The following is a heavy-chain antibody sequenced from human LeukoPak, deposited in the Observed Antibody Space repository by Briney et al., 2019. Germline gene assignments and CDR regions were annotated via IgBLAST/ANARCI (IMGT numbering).Heavy chain of an antibody. D-gene: IGHD3-22*01. CDR1: GDSISSGDYY. J-gene: IGHJ5*02. V-gene: IGHV4-30-4*01. Sequence: SQTLSLTCTVSGDSISSGDYYWRWIRQPPGKGLEWIGYIYYNGSTYYNPSLKSRLTISVDTSKNQFSLKLSSVTVADTAVYYCARVVEEFPMTVVSNNWFDPWGQGTLVTVSS. CDR2: IYYNGST. CDR3: ARVVEEFPMTVVSNNWFDP.